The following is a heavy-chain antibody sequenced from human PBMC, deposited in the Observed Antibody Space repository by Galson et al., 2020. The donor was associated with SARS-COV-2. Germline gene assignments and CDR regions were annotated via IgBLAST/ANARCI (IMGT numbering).Heavy chain of an antibody. Sequence: GESLKISCKGSGYTFMSYWVAWVRQMPGKGLEWMGIIYPGDSDTRYSPSFQGQVTISADKSISTAYLQWSSLKASDTAMYYCARQGSLYSGDAFDIWGQGTMVTVSS. V-gene: IGHV5-51*01. D-gene: IGHD3-16*01. J-gene: IGHJ3*02. CDR3: ARQGSLYSGDAFDI. CDR1: GYTFMSYW. CDR2: IYPGDSDT.